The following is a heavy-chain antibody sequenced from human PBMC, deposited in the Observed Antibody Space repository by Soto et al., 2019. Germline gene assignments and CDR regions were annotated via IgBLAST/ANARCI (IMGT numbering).Heavy chain of an antibody. Sequence: PSETLSLTCAVYGGSFSGYYWTWTRQPPGTGLEWIGEINHSGSTNYNPSLKSRVTISVDTSKNQFSLKLTSVTAADTAVYYCARDKITGLFDYWGQGTLVTV. J-gene: IGHJ4*02. CDR2: INHSGST. CDR1: GGSFSGYY. CDR3: ARDKITGLFDY. D-gene: IGHD2-8*02. V-gene: IGHV4-34*01.